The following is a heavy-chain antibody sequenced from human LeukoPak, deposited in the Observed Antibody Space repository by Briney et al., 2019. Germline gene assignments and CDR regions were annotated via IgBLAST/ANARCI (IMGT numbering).Heavy chain of an antibody. Sequence: PGGSLRLSCEASGFPFSTFWMIWVRQPPGKGRELVAKIQQDGSGEQYVDSVKCRFTISRDNAKNSLYLQMNSLRVEDTGVYYCAGENWYRFDPWGQGTLVTVSS. CDR3: AGENWYRFDP. D-gene: IGHD1-1*01. V-gene: IGHV3-7*01. CDR2: IQQDGSGE. J-gene: IGHJ5*02. CDR1: GFPFSTFW.